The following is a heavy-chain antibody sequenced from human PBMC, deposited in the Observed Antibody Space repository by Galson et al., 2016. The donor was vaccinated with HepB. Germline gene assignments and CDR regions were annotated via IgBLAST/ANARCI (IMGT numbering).Heavy chain of an antibody. V-gene: IGHV5-51*01. CDR2: VYPGNSEI. CDR3: ARHECRGSDCFSAYDF. D-gene: IGHD2-21*02. CDR1: GYRFANYW. Sequence: QSGAEVKKPGESLKISCKGSGYRFANYWIGLVRQMPGKGLESMGIVYPGNSEIRYSPSFQGQVTISADKSITTVYLQWNSLKASDSAIYYCARHECRGSDCFSAYDFWGQGTVVTVSS. J-gene: IGHJ3*01.